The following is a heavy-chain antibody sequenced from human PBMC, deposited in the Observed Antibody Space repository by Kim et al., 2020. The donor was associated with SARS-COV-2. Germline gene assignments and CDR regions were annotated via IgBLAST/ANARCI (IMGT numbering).Heavy chain of an antibody. J-gene: IGHJ1*01. D-gene: IGHD2-8*01. CDR3: ATYCTNGVCYTSAEYFQH. Sequence: GGSLRLSCAASGFTFSSYAMSWVRQAPGKGLEWVSAISGSGGSTYYTDSVKGRFTISRDNSKNTLYLQMNSLRAEDTAVYYCATYCTNGVCYTSAEYFQHWGQGTLVTVSS. V-gene: IGHV3-23*01. CDR1: GFTFSSYA. CDR2: ISGSGGST.